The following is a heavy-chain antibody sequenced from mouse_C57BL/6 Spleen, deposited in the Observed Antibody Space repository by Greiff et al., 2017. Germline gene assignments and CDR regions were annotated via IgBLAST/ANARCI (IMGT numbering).Heavy chain of an antibody. J-gene: IGHJ2*01. D-gene: IGHD2-10*01. CDR2: IYPYNGGT. CDR3: ARPTLDY. CDR1: GYTFTDYY. V-gene: IGHV1-19*01. Sequence: VQLQQSGPVLVKPGASVKMSCKASGYTFTDYYMNWVKQSPGKGLEWIGVIYPYNGGTSYNQKFKGKATLTVDKSSSTAYMELNSLTSEDSAVYYYARPTLDYWGQGTTLTVSS.